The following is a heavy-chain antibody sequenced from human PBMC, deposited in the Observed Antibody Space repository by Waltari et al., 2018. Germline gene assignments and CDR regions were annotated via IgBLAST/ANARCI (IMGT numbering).Heavy chain of an antibody. Sequence: QVQLQQWGAGLLKPSETLSLTCAVYGGSFSGYYWSWIRQPPGKGLEWIGEINHSGSTNYHPSLKSRVTISVDTSKNQFSLKLSSVTAADTAVYYCARGSGYSSSSGYYFDYWGQGTLVTVSS. CDR1: GGSFSGYY. D-gene: IGHD6-13*01. J-gene: IGHJ4*02. V-gene: IGHV4-34*01. CDR3: ARGSGYSSSSGYYFDY. CDR2: INHSGST.